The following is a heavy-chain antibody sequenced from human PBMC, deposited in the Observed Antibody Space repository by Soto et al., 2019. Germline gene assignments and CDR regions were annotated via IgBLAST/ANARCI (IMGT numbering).Heavy chain of an antibody. V-gene: IGHV4-30-4*01. Sequence: TLSLTCTVSGGSISSGDYYWSWIRQPPGKGLEWIGYTYYSGSTYYNPSLKSRVTISVDTSKNQFSLKLSSVTAADTAVYYCARAGSGALYYFDYWGQGTLVTVSS. J-gene: IGHJ4*02. D-gene: IGHD1-1*01. CDR3: ARAGSGALYYFDY. CDR1: GGSISSGDYY. CDR2: TYYSGST.